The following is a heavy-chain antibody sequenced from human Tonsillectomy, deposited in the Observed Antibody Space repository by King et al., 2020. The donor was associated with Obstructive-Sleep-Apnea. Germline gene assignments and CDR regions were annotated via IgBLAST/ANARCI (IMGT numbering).Heavy chain of an antibody. CDR1: GFTFDDYA. D-gene: IGHD6-19*01. CDR2: ISWNSGSI. CDR3: AKDISSGWYGPIDY. Sequence: QLVQSGGGLVQPGRSLRLFCAASGFTFDDYAMHWVRQAPGKGLKWVSGISWNSGSIGYADSVKGRFTISRDNAKNFLFLQMNSLRAEDTALYYCAKDISSGWYGPIDYWGQGTLVTVSS. V-gene: IGHV3-9*01. J-gene: IGHJ4*02.